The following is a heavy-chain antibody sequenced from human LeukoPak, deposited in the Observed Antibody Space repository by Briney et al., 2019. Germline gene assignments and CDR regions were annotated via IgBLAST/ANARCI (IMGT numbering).Heavy chain of an antibody. Sequence: GGSLRLSCAASGFTFSSYSMNWVRQAPGKGLEWVSYISSSSSTIYYADSVKGRFTISRDNAKNSLYLQMSSLRGEDTAVYYCARTSTVVTPGYWGQGTLVTVSS. CDR3: ARTSTVVTPGY. V-gene: IGHV3-48*01. D-gene: IGHD4-23*01. CDR1: GFTFSSYS. CDR2: ISSSSSTI. J-gene: IGHJ4*02.